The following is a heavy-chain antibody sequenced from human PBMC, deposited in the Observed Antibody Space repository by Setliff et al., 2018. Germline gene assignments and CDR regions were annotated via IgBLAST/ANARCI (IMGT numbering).Heavy chain of an antibody. J-gene: IGHJ4*02. Sequence: LSLTCAVYGGSFSGYYWSWIRQPPGKGLEWIGEINHSGSTNYNPSLKSRVTISVDPSKNQFSLKLSSVTAADTAVYYCARTPDGFLGDGYNLNTLGYFDSWGQGTLVTVPQ. CDR3: ARTPDGFLGDGYNLNTLGYFDS. CDR2: INHSGST. CDR1: GGSFSGYY. D-gene: IGHD3-3*01. V-gene: IGHV4-34*01.